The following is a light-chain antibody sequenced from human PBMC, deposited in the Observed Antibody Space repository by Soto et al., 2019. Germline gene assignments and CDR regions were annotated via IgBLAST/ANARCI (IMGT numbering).Light chain of an antibody. V-gene: IGKV3-15*01. CDR1: QSVSSN. J-gene: IGKJ1*01. CDR2: GAS. CDR3: QQYNNWPPWT. Sequence: EIVMTQSPGSLSVSPGERATLSCRASQSVSSNLAWYQQKPGQAPRLLIYGASTRATGIPARFSGSGSGTEFTLTISRLQSEDFAVDYCQQYNNWPPWTFGQGTKLDNK.